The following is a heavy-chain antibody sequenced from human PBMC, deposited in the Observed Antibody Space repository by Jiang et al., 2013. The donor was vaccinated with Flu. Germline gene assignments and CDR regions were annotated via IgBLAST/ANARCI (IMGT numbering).Heavy chain of an antibody. CDR1: GYTFNAYF. CDR3: ARAYYYDSSAYYFDF. Sequence: QLVESGAEVKKPGASVKVSCKASGYTFNAYFIHWVRQAPGQGLEWMGRINPNSGDTNFAQKFQGGVTMTRDTSIDTAYMELSRLRSDDTAVYFCARAYYYDSSAYYFDFWGQGTLVTVSS. CDR2: INPNSGDT. V-gene: IGHV1-2*06. D-gene: IGHD3-22*01. J-gene: IGHJ4*02.